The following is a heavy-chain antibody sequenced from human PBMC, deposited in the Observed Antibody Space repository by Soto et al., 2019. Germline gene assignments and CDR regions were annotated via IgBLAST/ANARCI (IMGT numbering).Heavy chain of an antibody. Sequence: KTSETLSLTCTVSGGSISSGGYYWSWIRQHPGKGLEWIGYIYYSGSTYYNPSLKSRVTISVDTSKNQFSLKLSSVTAADTAVYYCAREETGELSYIDYWGQGTLVTVSS. CDR2: IYYSGST. CDR1: GGSISSGGYY. CDR3: AREETGELSYIDY. D-gene: IGHD3-16*02. J-gene: IGHJ4*02. V-gene: IGHV4-31*03.